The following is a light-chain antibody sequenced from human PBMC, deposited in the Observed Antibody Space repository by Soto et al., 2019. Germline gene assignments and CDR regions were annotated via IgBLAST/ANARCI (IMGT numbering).Light chain of an antibody. CDR2: DAS. CDR3: QHRSNWPLT. CDR1: QSVSSY. V-gene: IGKV3-11*01. Sequence: EIVLTQSPATLSLSPGERATLSCRASQSVSSYLAWYQQKPGQAPRLLIYDASNRATGIPARFSGSGSGTDFTLTISSLEPEYFAVYYCQHRSNWPLTFGGWTKVEIK. J-gene: IGKJ4*01.